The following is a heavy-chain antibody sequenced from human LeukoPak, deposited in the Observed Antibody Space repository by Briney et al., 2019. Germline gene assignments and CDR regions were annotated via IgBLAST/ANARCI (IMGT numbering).Heavy chain of an antibody. J-gene: IGHJ4*02. Sequence: GGSLRLPCAASGFSFSNYGMHWVRQAPGKGLEWVAYIRYDGSQKYYGDSVKGRFTISRDNSKNTVYLQMNSLRDEDTAVYYCARDLLSLPHKYFDSWGQGTLVTVSS. CDR3: ARDLLSLPHKYFDS. V-gene: IGHV3-30*02. CDR2: IRYDGSQK. D-gene: IGHD3-16*01. CDR1: GFSFSNYG.